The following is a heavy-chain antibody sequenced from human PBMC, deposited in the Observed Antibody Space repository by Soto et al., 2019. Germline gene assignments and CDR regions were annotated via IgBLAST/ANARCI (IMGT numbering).Heavy chain of an antibody. J-gene: IGHJ4*02. D-gene: IGHD6-25*01. CDR2: ITPLVGTV. V-gene: IGHV1-69*01. Sequence: QVQLVQSGAEVNKPGSSVKVSCMASGGTFSTYGVSWVRQAPGQGLEWMGGITPLVGTVTYAQKCQGRVTITADDSMTSAYMEMRRLRSDDTAVYFLAREADRRRLHLFDFWGPGTLVNVS. CDR1: GGTFSTYG. CDR3: AREADRRRLHLFDF.